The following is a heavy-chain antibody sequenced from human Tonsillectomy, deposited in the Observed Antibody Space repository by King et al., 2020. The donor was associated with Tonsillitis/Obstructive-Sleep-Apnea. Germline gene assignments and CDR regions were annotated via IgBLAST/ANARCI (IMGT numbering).Heavy chain of an antibody. CDR3: ARPSVYDLVPLDY. V-gene: IGHV5-51*01. CDR2: IYPGDSDT. J-gene: IGHJ4*02. Sequence: QLVQSGAEVKKPGESLKISCNGSGYSFTSYWIGWVRQMPGKGLEWKGIIYPGDSDTKYSPSFQGQVTISAGKSISTAYLQWSSLESSATAMYYCARPSVYDLVPLDYWGQGTLVTVSS. CDR1: GYSFTSYW. D-gene: IGHD5/OR15-5a*01.